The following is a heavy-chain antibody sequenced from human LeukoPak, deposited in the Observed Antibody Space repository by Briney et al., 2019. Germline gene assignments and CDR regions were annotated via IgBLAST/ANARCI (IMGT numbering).Heavy chain of an antibody. CDR1: GYTFTGYY. Sequence: ASVKVSCKASGYTFTGYYMHWVRQAPGQGLEWMGWINPNSGGTNYAQKFQGRVTVTRDTSISTAYMELSRLRSDDTAVYYCARDAAYCGGDCYSWAFDIWGQGTMVTVSS. D-gene: IGHD2-21*02. CDR3: ARDAAYCGGDCYSWAFDI. CDR2: INPNSGGT. J-gene: IGHJ3*02. V-gene: IGHV1-2*02.